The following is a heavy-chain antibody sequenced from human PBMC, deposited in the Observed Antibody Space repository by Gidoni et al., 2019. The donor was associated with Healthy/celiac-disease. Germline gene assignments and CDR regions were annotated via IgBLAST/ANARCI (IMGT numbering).Heavy chain of an antibody. CDR2: INAGNGNT. J-gene: IGHJ4*02. CDR3: ATGPYYFDY. Sequence: QVQLVQSGAEVKKPGASVKVSCKASGYTFTSYAMHWVRQAPGQRLEWMGWINAGNGNTKYSRKFQGRVTITRDTSASTAYMELSSLRSEDTAVYYCATGPYYFDYWGQGTLVTVSS. CDR1: GYTFTSYA. V-gene: IGHV1-3*01.